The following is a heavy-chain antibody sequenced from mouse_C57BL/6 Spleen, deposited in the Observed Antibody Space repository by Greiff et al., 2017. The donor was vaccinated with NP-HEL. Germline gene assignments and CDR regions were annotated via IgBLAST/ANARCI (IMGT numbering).Heavy chain of an antibody. CDR2: INPSSGYT. D-gene: IGHD1-1*01. CDR1: GYTFTSYW. V-gene: IGHV1-7*01. J-gene: IGHJ2*01. CDR3: ARTGYYGTDY. Sequence: VQLQQSGAELAKPGASVKLSCKASGYTFTSYWMHWVKQRPGQGLEWIGYINPSSGYTKYNQKFKDTATLTADKSSSTAYMQLSSLTYEDSAVYYCARTGYYGTDYWGQGTTLTVSS.